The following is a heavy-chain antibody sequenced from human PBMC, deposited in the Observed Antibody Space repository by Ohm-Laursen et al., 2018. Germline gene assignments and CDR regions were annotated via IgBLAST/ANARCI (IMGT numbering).Heavy chain of an antibody. J-gene: IGHJ4*02. Sequence: SLRLSCSASGLTLKSYSMNWVRQAPGKGLEWVSSISFSGSHIYYADSVKGRFTISRDNAKNSLYLQMNSLRAEDTAVYYCASGLYSSSWYMEEDYWGQGTLVTVSS. CDR2: ISFSGSHI. D-gene: IGHD6-13*01. CDR1: GLTLKSYS. CDR3: ASGLYSSSWYMEEDY. V-gene: IGHV3-21*01.